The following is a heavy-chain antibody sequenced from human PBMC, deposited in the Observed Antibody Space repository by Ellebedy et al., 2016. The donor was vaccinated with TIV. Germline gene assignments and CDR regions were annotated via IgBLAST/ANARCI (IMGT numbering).Heavy chain of an antibody. Sequence: GESLKISCAASGFTFSSYAMRWVRQAPGKGLEWVSAISGSGGSTYYADSVKGRFTISRDNSKNTLHLQMNSLRAEDTAVYYCARDGAHYGDYIGDPYFDYWGQGTLVTVSS. V-gene: IGHV3-23*01. J-gene: IGHJ4*02. CDR1: GFTFSSYA. CDR3: ARDGAHYGDYIGDPYFDY. CDR2: ISGSGGST. D-gene: IGHD4-17*01.